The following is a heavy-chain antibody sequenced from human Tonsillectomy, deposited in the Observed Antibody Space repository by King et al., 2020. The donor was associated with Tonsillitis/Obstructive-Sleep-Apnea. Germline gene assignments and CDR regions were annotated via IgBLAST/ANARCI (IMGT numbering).Heavy chain of an antibody. CDR2: INPSGGST. CDR3: ASEYSSSSWARFDY. Sequence: QLVQSGAEVKKPGASVKVSCKASGYTFTSSYMHWVRQAPGQGLEWMGIINPSGGSTSYAQKLQGRVTMSRDTSTSTVYMDLSSLRSEDTAVYYCASEYSSSSWARFDYWGQGTLVTVSS. CDR1: GYTFTSSY. D-gene: IGHD6-6*01. V-gene: IGHV1-46*04. J-gene: IGHJ4*02.